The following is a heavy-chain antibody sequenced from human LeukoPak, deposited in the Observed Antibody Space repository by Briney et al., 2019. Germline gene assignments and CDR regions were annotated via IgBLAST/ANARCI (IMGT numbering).Heavy chain of an antibody. D-gene: IGHD3-16*02. CDR1: GFTFSSYA. CDR3: AKVDAARGVIVHGWWSHFDY. V-gene: IGHV3-23*01. Sequence: PGGSLRLSCAASGFTFSSYAMSWVRQAPGKGLEWVSAISGSGGSTYYADSVKGRFTISRDNSKNTLYLQMNSLRAEDTAVYYCAKVDAARGVIVHGWWSHFDYWGQGTLVTVPS. CDR2: ISGSGGST. J-gene: IGHJ4*02.